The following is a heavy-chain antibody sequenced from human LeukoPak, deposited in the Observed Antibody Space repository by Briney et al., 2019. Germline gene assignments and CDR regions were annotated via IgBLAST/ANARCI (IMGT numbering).Heavy chain of an antibody. CDR2: INGDASST. CDR1: GLTLSGYW. D-gene: IGHD5-18*01. Sequence: GGSLRLSCAASGLTLSGYWMHWVPQAPGKGLVWVSRINGDASSTSYADSVKGRFTISRDNAKSTLCLQMNSLRVEDTAVYYCARARGNTYGYFEYWGQGTLVTVSS. J-gene: IGHJ4*02. CDR3: ARARGNTYGYFEY. V-gene: IGHV3-74*01.